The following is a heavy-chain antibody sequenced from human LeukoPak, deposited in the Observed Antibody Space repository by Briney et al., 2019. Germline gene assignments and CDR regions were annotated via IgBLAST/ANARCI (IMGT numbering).Heavy chain of an antibody. D-gene: IGHD4-17*01. J-gene: IGHJ4*02. CDR1: GFTFSSYG. CDR2: IRYVGSDK. V-gene: IGHV3-30*12. Sequence: PGGSLRLSCAASGFTFSSYGMHWVRQAPGKGLEWVAVIRYVGSDKYYADSVKGRFTISRDNSQNTMYLQMNSLRVEDTAVYYCARENDYALDYWGQVILVTVSS. CDR3: ARENDYALDY.